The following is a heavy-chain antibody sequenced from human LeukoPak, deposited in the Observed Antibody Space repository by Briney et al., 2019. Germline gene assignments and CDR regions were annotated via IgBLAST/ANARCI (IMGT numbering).Heavy chain of an antibody. J-gene: IGHJ4*02. D-gene: IGHD6-13*01. CDR3: ARAISGSFRTSYYFDY. V-gene: IGHV4-38-2*02. CDR1: GYFISSGYY. Sequence: PSETLSLTCTVSGYFISSGYYWGWIRQPPGEGLEWIGNIYHSGSTDYNPSLKSRVTISVDTSKNHFSLKLSSVTAADTAVYYCARAISGSFRTSYYFDYWGQGTLVTVSS. CDR2: IYHSGST.